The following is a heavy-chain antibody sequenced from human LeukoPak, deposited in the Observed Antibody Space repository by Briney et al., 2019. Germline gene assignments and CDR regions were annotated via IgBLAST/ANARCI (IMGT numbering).Heavy chain of an antibody. Sequence: SETLSLTCAVYGGSFSGYYWSWIRQPPGKVLEWIGEINHSGSTNYNPSLKSRVTISVDTSKNQFSLKLSSVTAADTAVYYCARGFRYGGYFDYWGQGTLVTVSS. V-gene: IGHV4-34*01. CDR2: INHSGST. CDR1: GGSFSGYY. CDR3: ARGFRYGGYFDY. J-gene: IGHJ4*02. D-gene: IGHD4-23*01.